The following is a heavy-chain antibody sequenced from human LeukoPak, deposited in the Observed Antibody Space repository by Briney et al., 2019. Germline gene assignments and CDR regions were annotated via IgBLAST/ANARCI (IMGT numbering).Heavy chain of an antibody. Sequence: PGGSLRLSCAASGFTVSSYAMSWVRQAPGKGLEWVSAISGSGGSTYYSDSVPDRFTISRDNSKNTLYLQMNSLRAEDTAVYYCAKFLPTHIVVANYYFDYWGQGTLVTVSS. CDR1: GFTVSSYA. V-gene: IGHV3-23*01. J-gene: IGHJ4*02. D-gene: IGHD2-21*01. CDR2: ISGSGGST. CDR3: AKFLPTHIVVANYYFDY.